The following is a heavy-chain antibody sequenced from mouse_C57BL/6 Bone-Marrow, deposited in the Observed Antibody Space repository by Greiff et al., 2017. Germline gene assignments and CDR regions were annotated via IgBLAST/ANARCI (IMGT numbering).Heavy chain of an antibody. CDR2: IYPSDSET. CDR1: GYTFTSYW. J-gene: IGHJ3*01. Sequence: VQLQQPGAELVRPGSSVKLSCKASGYTFTSYWMDWVKQRPGQGLEWIGNIYPSDSETHYNQKFKNKATLTVDKSSSTAYMQLSSLTSEDSAVYYCARDGEFAYWGQGTLVTVSA. CDR3: ARDGEFAY. V-gene: IGHV1-61*01.